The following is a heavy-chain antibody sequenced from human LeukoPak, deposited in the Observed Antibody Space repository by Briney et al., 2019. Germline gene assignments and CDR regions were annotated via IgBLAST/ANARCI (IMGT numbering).Heavy chain of an antibody. J-gene: IGHJ6*03. Sequence: SETLSLTCTVSGGSISSYYWSWIRQPAGKGLEWIGRIYTSGSTDYNPSPKSRVTISVDKSKNQFSLKLSSVTAADSAVYYCARDCSSTSCYGGSRMNYYYYYMDVWGKGTTVTVSS. V-gene: IGHV4-4*07. CDR3: ARDCSSTSCYGGSRMNYYYYYMDV. CDR2: IYTSGST. D-gene: IGHD2-2*01. CDR1: GGSISSYY.